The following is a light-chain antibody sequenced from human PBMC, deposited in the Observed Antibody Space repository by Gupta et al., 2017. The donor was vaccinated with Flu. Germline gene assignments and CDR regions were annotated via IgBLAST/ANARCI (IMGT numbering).Light chain of an antibody. J-gene: IGKJ5*01. CDR2: WAS. CDR1: QSLLYSSNNKNY. CDR3: QQYYGTPPIT. Sequence: DIVLTQSPDSLAVSLGERASMNCRSSQSLLYSSNNKNYLAWYQQKPGQPPKLLIYWASTRESGVPDRFSGSGSGTDFTLTISSLQAEDVAVYFCQQYYGTPPITFGQGTRLEIK. V-gene: IGKV4-1*01.